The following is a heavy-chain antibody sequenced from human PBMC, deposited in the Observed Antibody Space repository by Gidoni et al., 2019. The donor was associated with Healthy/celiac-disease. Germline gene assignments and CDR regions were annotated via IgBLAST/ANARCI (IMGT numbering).Heavy chain of an antibody. D-gene: IGHD2-21*02. CDR1: GFTFSSDS. CDR3: ARDSYIVVVTATYNWFDP. Sequence: EVQLVESGGGLVKPGGSLRLSCAASGFTFSSDSMNWVRQAPGKGLEWVSSISSSSSYIYYADSVKGRFTISRDNAKNSLYLQMNSLRAEDTAVYYCARDSYIVVVTATYNWFDPWGQGTLVTVSS. V-gene: IGHV3-21*01. J-gene: IGHJ5*02. CDR2: ISSSSSYI.